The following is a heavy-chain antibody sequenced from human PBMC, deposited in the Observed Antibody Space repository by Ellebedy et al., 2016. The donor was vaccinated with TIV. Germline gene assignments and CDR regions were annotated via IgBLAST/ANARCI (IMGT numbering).Heavy chain of an antibody. CDR3: ARDLWGGSDVEVEGFDY. Sequence: GGSLRLSXAASKFDFSDYYMTWIRQAPGKGLEWISYVSGSGKTIYYADSVKGRFTISRNNAKKSLFLAMNNLRPEDTAVYYCARDLWGGSDVEVEGFDYWGQGTLVSVSS. CDR1: KFDFSDYY. D-gene: IGHD5-12*01. J-gene: IGHJ4*02. V-gene: IGHV3-11*01. CDR2: VSGSGKTI.